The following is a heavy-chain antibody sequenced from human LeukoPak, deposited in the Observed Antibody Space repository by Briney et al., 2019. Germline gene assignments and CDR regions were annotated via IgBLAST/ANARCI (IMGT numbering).Heavy chain of an antibody. CDR1: GYTFSNYG. V-gene: IGHV1-18*01. Sequence: GASVKVSCKASGYTFSNYGITWVRQAPGQGLEWMGWITSDNDYIKYAHHLLGRVTMTTDTSTTTAYMELRSLRSDDTAVYYCARAGYCSGGSCHAGAFDFWGQGTMVTVSS. J-gene: IGHJ3*01. CDR3: ARAGYCSGGSCHAGAFDF. D-gene: IGHD2-15*01. CDR2: ITSDNDYI.